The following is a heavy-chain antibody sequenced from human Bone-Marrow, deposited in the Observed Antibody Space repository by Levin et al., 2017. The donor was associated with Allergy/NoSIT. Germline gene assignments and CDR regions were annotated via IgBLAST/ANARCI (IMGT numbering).Heavy chain of an antibody. CDR2: IKSKTDGGTT. V-gene: IGHV3-15*01. Sequence: GESLKISCAASGFTFSNAWMSWVRQAPGKGLEWVGRIKSKTDGGTTDYAAPVKGRFTISRDDSKNTLYLQMNSLKTEDTAVYYCTTEAPRGVPAAMTAYYYYYYYYMDVWGKGTTVTVSS. J-gene: IGHJ6*03. CDR1: GFTFSNAW. CDR3: TTEAPRGVPAAMTAYYYYYYYYMDV. D-gene: IGHD2-2*01.